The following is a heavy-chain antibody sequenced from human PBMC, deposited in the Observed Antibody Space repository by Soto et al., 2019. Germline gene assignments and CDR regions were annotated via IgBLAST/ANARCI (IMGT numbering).Heavy chain of an antibody. CDR2: IKQDGSEK. CDR1: GFTFSSYW. V-gene: IGHV3-7*01. Sequence: GGSLRLSCAASGFTFSSYWMSWVRQAPGKGLEWVANIKQDGSEKYYVDSVKGRFTISRDNAKNSLYLQMNSLRAEDTAVYYCARGWLVAGTNMDVWGKGTTVTVSS. CDR3: ARGWLVAGTNMDV. J-gene: IGHJ6*03. D-gene: IGHD6-19*01.